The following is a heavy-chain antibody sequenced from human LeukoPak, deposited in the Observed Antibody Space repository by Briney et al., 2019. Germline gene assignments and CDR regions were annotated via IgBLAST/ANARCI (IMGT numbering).Heavy chain of an antibody. D-gene: IGHD3-22*01. V-gene: IGHV1-18*01. CDR3: AREADSSGYFFRPDY. Sequence: ASVKVSCKASGYTFTNYAISWVRQAPGQGLEWMGWISVYSDDTKSARNLQGRITMTKDTSTSTAYMELRSLRSDDTAVYYCAREADSSGYFFRPDYWGQGTLVTVSS. CDR1: GYTFTNYA. J-gene: IGHJ4*02. CDR2: ISVYSDDT.